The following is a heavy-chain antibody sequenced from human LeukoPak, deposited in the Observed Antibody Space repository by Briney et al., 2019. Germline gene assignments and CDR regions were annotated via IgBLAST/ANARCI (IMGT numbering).Heavy chain of an antibody. Sequence: SETLSLTCTVSGGSIISDSWAWIRQPPGKELEWIGYPYDRGSTKSNPSLKSRVTISLDTSKSQFSLKVTSVTAADTAVYFCARRRRSPGFAGKFTHYYYMDVWGEGTAVTVSS. CDR2: PYDRGST. D-gene: IGHD3-10*01. CDR3: ARRRRSPGFAGKFTHYYYMDV. J-gene: IGHJ6*03. CDR1: GGSIISDS. V-gene: IGHV4-59*08.